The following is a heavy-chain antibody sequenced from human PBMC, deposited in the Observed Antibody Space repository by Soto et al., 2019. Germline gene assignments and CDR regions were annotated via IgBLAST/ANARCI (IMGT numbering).Heavy chain of an antibody. Sequence: QVQLVQSGAEVKKPGASVKVSCKASGYTFTSYDINWVRQATGQGLEWMGWMNPNSGNTGYAQKFQGRVTMTRNTSISTAYMELSSLRSEDTTVYYCARGYCISTSCPTGVDPWGQGTLVTVSS. CDR1: GYTFTSYD. V-gene: IGHV1-8*01. CDR2: MNPNSGNT. D-gene: IGHD2-2*01. J-gene: IGHJ5*02. CDR3: ARGYCISTSCPTGVDP.